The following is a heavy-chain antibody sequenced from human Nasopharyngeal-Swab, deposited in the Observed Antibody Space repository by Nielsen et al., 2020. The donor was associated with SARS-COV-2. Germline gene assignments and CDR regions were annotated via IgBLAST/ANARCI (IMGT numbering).Heavy chain of an antibody. CDR2: ISYDGSNK. CDR3: ASPFDYYDSSGYYPWTRDY. J-gene: IGHJ4*02. CDR1: GFTLSSYG. Sequence: GGSLRLSCAASGFTLSSYGMHWVRQAPGKGLEWVAVISYDGSNKYYADSVKGRFTISRDNSKNTLYLQMNSLRAEDTAVYYCASPFDYYDSSGYYPWTRDYWGQGTLVTVSS. D-gene: IGHD3-22*01. V-gene: IGHV3-30*03.